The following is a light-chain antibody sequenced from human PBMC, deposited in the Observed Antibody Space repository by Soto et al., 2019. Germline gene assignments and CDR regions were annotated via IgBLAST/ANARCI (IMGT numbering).Light chain of an antibody. Sequence: EIVLTQSPATLSLSPGERATLSCRASQSVSRYLAWYQQKPGQAPRLLIYEASNRATGIPARFSGSGSGTDFTLTISSLEPEDFAVYYCQQRSNGPSYTFGQGTKLEI. CDR3: QQRSNGPSYT. CDR2: EAS. CDR1: QSVSRY. J-gene: IGKJ2*01. V-gene: IGKV3-11*01.